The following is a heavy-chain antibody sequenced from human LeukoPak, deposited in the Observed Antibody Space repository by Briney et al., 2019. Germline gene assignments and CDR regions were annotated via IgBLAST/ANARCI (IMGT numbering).Heavy chain of an antibody. CDR1: GFTVSSNY. J-gene: IGHJ4*02. V-gene: IGHV3-53*01. Sequence: GGSLRLSCAASGFTVSSNYMSWVRQAPGKGLEWVSVIYSGGSTYYTASVKGRFTISRDNSKNTLSLQMNSLSAEDTAVYYCARGDGYNLSFDYWGKGTLVTVSS. CDR3: ARGDGYNLSFDY. CDR2: IYSGGST. D-gene: IGHD5-24*01.